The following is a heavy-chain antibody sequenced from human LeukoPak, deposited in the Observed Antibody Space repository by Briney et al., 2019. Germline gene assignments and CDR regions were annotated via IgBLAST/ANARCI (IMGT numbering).Heavy chain of an antibody. CDR3: ATGWGGDDH. Sequence: GGSLRLSCAASGFTFSDYYMSWIRQAPGKGLQWVSAISDSGSRTYYADSVKGRFTISRDNSKNTLYLQMYSLRAEDTAVYYCATGWGGDDHWGQGTLVTVSS. V-gene: IGHV3-23*01. CDR1: GFTFSDYY. J-gene: IGHJ4*02. D-gene: IGHD3-16*01. CDR2: ISDSGSRT.